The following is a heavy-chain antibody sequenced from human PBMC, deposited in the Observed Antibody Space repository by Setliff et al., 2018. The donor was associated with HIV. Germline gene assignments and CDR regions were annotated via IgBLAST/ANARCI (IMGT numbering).Heavy chain of an antibody. D-gene: IGHD2-15*01. V-gene: IGHV4-59*01. CDR2: SHNNGNT. CDR3: ARQGSWLDS. Sequence: SETLSLTCTVPGGSISSYYWSWIRQPPGEGLEWIGYSHNNGNTHYNPSLKSQVTISVDTSKNHVSLRLDSVTAADTAVYYCARQGSWLDSWGQGTLVTVSS. J-gene: IGHJ5*01. CDR1: GGSISSYY.